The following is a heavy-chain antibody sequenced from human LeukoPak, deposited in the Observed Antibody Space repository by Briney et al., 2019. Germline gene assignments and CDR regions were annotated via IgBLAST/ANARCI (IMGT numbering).Heavy chain of an antibody. J-gene: IGHJ5*02. D-gene: IGHD6-13*01. CDR2: ITSSSSYI. Sequence: GGSLRLSCAASGSTFRSYSMNWVRQAPGKGLEWVSAITSSSSYIYYADSVKGRFTISRDNAKNSLYLQMNSLRAEDTAVYYCARDSTKGVIAAAGNWFDPWGQGTLVTVSS. CDR1: GSTFRSYS. V-gene: IGHV3-21*01. CDR3: ARDSTKGVIAAAGNWFDP.